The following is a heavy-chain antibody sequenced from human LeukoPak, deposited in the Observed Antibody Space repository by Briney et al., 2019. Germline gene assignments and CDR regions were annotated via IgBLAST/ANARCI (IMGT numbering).Heavy chain of an antibody. CDR1: GFTFGSYS. D-gene: IGHD1-1*01. CDR2: ISSSSSYI. J-gene: IGHJ6*03. CDR3: ARGSGRNDAAYYYYYMDV. Sequence: GGSLRLSCAASGFTFGSYSMNWVRQAPGKGLEWVSSISSSSSYIYYADSVKGRFTISRDNAKNSLYLQMNSLRAEDTAVYYCARGSGRNDAAYYYYYMDVWGKGTTVTVSS. V-gene: IGHV3-21*01.